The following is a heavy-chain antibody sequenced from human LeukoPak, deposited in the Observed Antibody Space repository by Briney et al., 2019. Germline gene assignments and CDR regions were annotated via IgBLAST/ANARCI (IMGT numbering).Heavy chain of an antibody. CDR2: MNPNSGNT. V-gene: IGHV1-8*03. D-gene: IGHD4-11*01. J-gene: IGHJ4*02. Sequence: ASVKVSCKASGYTFTSYGISWVRQAPGQGLEWMGWMNPNSGNTGYAQKFQGRVTITRNTSISTAYMELSSLRSEDTAVYYCARGYSNYYAYWGQGTLVTVSS. CDR3: ARGYSNYYAY. CDR1: GYTFTSYG.